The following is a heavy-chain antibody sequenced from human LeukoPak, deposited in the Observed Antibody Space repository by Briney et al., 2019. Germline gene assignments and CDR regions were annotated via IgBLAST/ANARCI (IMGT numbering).Heavy chain of an antibody. CDR3: TRGASGHSYGYWFDP. D-gene: IGHD5-18*01. Sequence: GGSLRLSRAASGFTFRSYWMHWVRQAPGKGLVWVSRTNSDGSSTTYADSVKGRFTISRDNAKNTLYLQMNSLRAEDTAVYYCTRGASGHSYGYWFDPWGQGTLVTVSS. V-gene: IGHV3-74*01. CDR1: GFTFRSYW. J-gene: IGHJ5*02. CDR2: TNSDGSST.